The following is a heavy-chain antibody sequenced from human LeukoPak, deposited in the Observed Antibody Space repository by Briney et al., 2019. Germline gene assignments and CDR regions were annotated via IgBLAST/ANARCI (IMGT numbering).Heavy chain of an antibody. J-gene: IGHJ4*02. Sequence: GGALRLSCAASGFTFSSYGMHWVRQAPGKGLEWVAVIWYDGSNKYYADSVKGRVTISRDNSKNTLYLQMNSLRAEDTAVYYCARDLAYCGGDCYSPPDYWGQGTLVTVSS. CDR3: ARDLAYCGGDCYSPPDY. D-gene: IGHD2-21*02. CDR2: IWYDGSNK. CDR1: GFTFSSYG. V-gene: IGHV3-33*01.